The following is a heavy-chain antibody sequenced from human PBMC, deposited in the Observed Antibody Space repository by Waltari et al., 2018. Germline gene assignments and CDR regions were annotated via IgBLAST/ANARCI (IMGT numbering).Heavy chain of an antibody. Sequence: QVQLRESGPGLVKPSETLSLHCVISGDALSSNLFWGWIRQSPEKGLEGMGNIYYSGVTYYSPFLKSRVFISIDTPRRQFSLKLTSVTAADTAVYYCARVLTTGTVAFDIWGQGTLVTVSS. V-gene: IGHV4-38-2*01. CDR3: ARVLTTGTVAFDI. CDR2: IYYSGVT. D-gene: IGHD1-7*01. CDR1: GDALSSNLF. J-gene: IGHJ3*02.